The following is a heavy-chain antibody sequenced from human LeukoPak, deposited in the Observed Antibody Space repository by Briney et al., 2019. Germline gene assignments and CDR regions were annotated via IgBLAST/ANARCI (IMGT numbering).Heavy chain of an antibody. Sequence: ASVKVSCKASGYTFTSYGISWVRQAPGQGLEWMGWISAYNGNTNYAQKLQGRVTMTTDTSTSTAYMELRSLRSDDTAVYYCARGVPTAYYDFWFDPWGQGTLVTVSS. CDR2: ISAYNGNT. CDR3: ARGVPTAYYDFWFDP. D-gene: IGHD3-3*01. V-gene: IGHV1-18*01. J-gene: IGHJ5*02. CDR1: GYTFTSYG.